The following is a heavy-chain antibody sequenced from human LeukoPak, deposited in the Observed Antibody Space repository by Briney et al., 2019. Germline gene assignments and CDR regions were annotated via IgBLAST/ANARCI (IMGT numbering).Heavy chain of an antibody. CDR2: INSGGST. V-gene: IGHV3-23*01. CDR1: GFTFSTYA. Sequence: GGSLRLSCAASGFTFSTYAMSWVRQAPGKGLEWVSAINSGGSTYYADSLKGRFTISRDNSKNTLYLQMNSLRADDTAVYYCAKDWPSEWQQLPDYDAFDIWGQGTMVAVSS. CDR3: AKDWPSEWQQLPDYDAFDI. J-gene: IGHJ3*02. D-gene: IGHD6-13*01.